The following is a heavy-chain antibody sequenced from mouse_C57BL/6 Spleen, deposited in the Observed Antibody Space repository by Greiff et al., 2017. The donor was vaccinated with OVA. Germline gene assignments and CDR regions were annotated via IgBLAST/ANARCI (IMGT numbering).Heavy chain of an antibody. D-gene: IGHD2-2*01. J-gene: IGHJ4*01. CDR3: AREGGYDYAMDY. V-gene: IGHV5-17*01. CDR2: ISSGSSTI. CDR1: GFTFSDYG. Sequence: EVKLVESGGGLVKPGGSLKLSCAASGFTFSDYGMHWVRQAPEKGLEWVAYISSGSSTIYYADTVKGRFTISRDNAKNTLFLQMTSLRSEDTAMYYCAREGGYDYAMDYWGQGTSVTVSS.